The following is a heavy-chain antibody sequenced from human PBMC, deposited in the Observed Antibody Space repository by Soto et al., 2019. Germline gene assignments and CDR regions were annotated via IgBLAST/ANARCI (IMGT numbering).Heavy chain of an antibody. CDR2: ISSSSSYI. CDR1: GFTFSSYS. V-gene: IGHV3-21*01. J-gene: IGHJ3*02. Sequence: GGSLRLSCAASGFTFSSYSMNWVRQAPGKGLEWVSSISSSSSYIYYADSVKGRFTISRDNAKNSLYLQMNSLRAEDTAVYYCARDQFLEWFPTRAADAFDIWGQGTMVTVSS. CDR3: ARDQFLEWFPTRAADAFDI. D-gene: IGHD3-3*01.